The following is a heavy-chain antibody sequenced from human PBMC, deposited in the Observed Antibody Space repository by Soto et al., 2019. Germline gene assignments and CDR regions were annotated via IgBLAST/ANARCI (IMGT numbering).Heavy chain of an antibody. Sequence: QVQLVESGGGVVQPGRSLRLSCAASGFTFSSYGMHWVRQAPGKGLEWVAVISYDGSNKDYADTMKGRFTISRDNSKNTLYLQMNSLRAEDTAVYYCAKGAYRGSYLDYWGKGTLVTVSS. CDR1: GFTFSSYG. CDR3: AKGAYRGSYLDY. V-gene: IGHV3-30*18. J-gene: IGHJ4*02. CDR2: ISYDGSNK. D-gene: IGHD1-26*01.